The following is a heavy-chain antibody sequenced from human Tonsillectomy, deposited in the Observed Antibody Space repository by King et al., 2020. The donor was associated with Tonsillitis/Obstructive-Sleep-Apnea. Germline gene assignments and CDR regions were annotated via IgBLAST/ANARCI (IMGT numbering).Heavy chain of an antibody. CDR2: ISTYNGNT. J-gene: IGHJ6*02. CDR1: GYTFTDYG. D-gene: IGHD3-16*01. Sequence: VQLVESGAEVMQPGASLKVSCKASGYTFTDYGITWVRQAPGQGLEWMGWISTYNGNTNYAQKFEGRVTMTTDTSTSTAYMELRSLRSDDTAVSYCARGFIITLTTYSPPVNYFYGMDVWGQGTTLTVSS. V-gene: IGHV1-18*04. CDR3: ARGFIITLTTYSPPVNYFYGMDV.